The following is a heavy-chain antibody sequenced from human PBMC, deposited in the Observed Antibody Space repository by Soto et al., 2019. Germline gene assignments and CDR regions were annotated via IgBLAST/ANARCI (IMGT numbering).Heavy chain of an antibody. CDR3: ARNSRITMIVVVITRGAFDI. D-gene: IGHD3-22*01. CDR1: GGSFSGYY. V-gene: IGHV4-34*01. Sequence: KSSETLSLTCAVYGGSFSGYYWSWIRQPPGKGLEWIGEINHSGSTNYNPSLKSRVTISVDTSKNQFSLKLSSVTAADTAVYYCARNSRITMIVVVITRGAFDIWGQGTMVTVSS. J-gene: IGHJ3*02. CDR2: INHSGST.